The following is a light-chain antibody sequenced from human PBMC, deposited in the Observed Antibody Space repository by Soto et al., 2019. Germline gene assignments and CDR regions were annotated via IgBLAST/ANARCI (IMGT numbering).Light chain of an antibody. CDR1: SRDVGSYNY. CDR2: EVN. Sequence: QSVLTQPPSASGSPGQSVTISCTGTSRDVGSYNYVSWYRQHPDKAPQVMIYEVNKRPSGVPDRFPGSKSGNTASLTVSGLQAEDEADYYCCSYSASDKYVFGTGTKVTVL. V-gene: IGLV2-8*01. CDR3: CSYSASDKYV. J-gene: IGLJ1*01.